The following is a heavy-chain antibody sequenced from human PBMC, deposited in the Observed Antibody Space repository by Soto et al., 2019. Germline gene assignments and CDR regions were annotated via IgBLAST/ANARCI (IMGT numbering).Heavy chain of an antibody. V-gene: IGHV3-23*01. Sequence: EVQLLESGGGLVQPGGSLRLSCAASGFTFSSYAMSWVRQAPGKGLEWVSAISGSGGSTYYVDSVKGRFTISRDNSKNTLFLLMNNLRAEDTAVYYCAKGPAYYYDSSGYYYFDYLGQGTLVTVSS. CDR2: ISGSGGST. J-gene: IGHJ4*02. CDR3: AKGPAYYYDSSGYYYFDY. D-gene: IGHD3-22*01. CDR1: GFTFSSYA.